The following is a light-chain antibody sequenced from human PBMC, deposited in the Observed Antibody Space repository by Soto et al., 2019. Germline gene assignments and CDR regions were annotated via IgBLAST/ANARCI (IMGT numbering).Light chain of an antibody. CDR3: SSYTSSGTLV. CDR2: DDS. J-gene: IGLJ2*01. V-gene: IGLV2-14*01. Sequence: QSALTQPASVSGSPGQSITISCTGTSSDVGGYNYVSWYQQHPGKAPKLMIYDDSNRPSGVSNRFSGSKSTNTASLTVSGVEAEDEDYYYCSSYTSSGTLVFGGGTKVTVL. CDR1: SSDVGGYNY.